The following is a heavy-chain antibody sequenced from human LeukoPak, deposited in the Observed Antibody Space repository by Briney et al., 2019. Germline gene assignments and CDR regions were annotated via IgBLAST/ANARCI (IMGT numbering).Heavy chain of an antibody. J-gene: IGHJ4*02. Sequence: SETLSLTCAVSGGSISSGGYSWSWIRQPPGKGLEWIGYIYHSGSTYYNPSLKSRVTISVDRSKNQFSLKLSSVTAADTGVYYCARVSRYYYDSSGYYPYYFDYWGQGTLVTVSS. V-gene: IGHV4-30-2*01. CDR1: GGSISSGGYS. CDR3: ARVSRYYYDSSGYYPYYFDY. D-gene: IGHD3-22*01. CDR2: IYHSGST.